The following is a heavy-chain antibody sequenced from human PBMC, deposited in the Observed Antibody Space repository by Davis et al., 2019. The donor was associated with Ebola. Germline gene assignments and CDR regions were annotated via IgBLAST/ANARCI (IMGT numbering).Heavy chain of an antibody. D-gene: IGHD2-15*01. CDR3: ARAREGYCSGGTCYSSFAFDI. CDR1: GYTFTTYG. CDR2: IIPIFGTA. V-gene: IGHV1-69*13. J-gene: IGHJ3*02. Sequence: SVKVSCKASGYTFTTYGISWVRQAPGQGLEWMGGIIPIFGTANYAQKFQGRVTITADESTSTAYMELSSLRSEDTAVYYCARAREGYCSGGTCYSSFAFDIWGQGTMVTVSS.